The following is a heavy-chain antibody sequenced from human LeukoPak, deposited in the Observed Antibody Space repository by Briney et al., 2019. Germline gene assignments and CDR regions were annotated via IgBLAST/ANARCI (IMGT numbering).Heavy chain of an antibody. J-gene: IGHJ3*02. D-gene: IGHD3-22*01. V-gene: IGHV3-21*04. CDR1: GFTFSSYS. CDR2: ISSSSSYI. CDR3: AKDMGYYDSSGYGRYAFDI. Sequence: GGSLRLSCAASGFTFSSYSMNWVRQAPGKRLEWVSSISSSSSYIYYADSVKGRFTISRDNAKNSLYLQMNSLRAEDTALYYCAKDMGYYDSSGYGRYAFDIWGQGTMVTVSS.